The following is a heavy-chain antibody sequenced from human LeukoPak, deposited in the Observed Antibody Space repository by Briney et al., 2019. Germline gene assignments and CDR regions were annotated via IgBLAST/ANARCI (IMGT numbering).Heavy chain of an antibody. J-gene: IGHJ4*02. D-gene: IGHD2-21*02. CDR1: GFTFSTYG. Sequence: GRSLRLSCAASGFTFSTYGMHWVRQAPGKGLEWVAVIWYDGSNKYYADSVKGRFTMSRDNSRNTLSLQMNSLRVEDTAVYYCVRERSSGGDPYYFDFWGQGTLVTVSS. CDR3: VRERSSGGDPYYFDF. V-gene: IGHV3-33*08. CDR2: IWYDGSNK.